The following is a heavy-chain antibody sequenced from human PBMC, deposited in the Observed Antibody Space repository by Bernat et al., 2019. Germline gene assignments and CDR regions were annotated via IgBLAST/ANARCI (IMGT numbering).Heavy chain of an antibody. CDR3: TRDEYGSGSLAFDY. CDR2: IRSKAYGGTT. CDR1: GFTFGDYA. Sequence: EVQVVESGRALVQPGRSLRLSCSVSGFTFGDYAMSWFRQAPGKGLDWVGYIRSKAYGGTTEYAASVRGRFIISRDDSKSITYLQMGSLRTEDTAVYYCTRDEYGSGSLAFDYWGQGTLVTVSS. D-gene: IGHD3-10*01. V-gene: IGHV3-49*03. J-gene: IGHJ4*02.